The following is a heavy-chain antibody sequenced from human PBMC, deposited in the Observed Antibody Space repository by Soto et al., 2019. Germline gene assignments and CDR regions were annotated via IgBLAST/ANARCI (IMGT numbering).Heavy chain of an antibody. D-gene: IGHD6-19*01. CDR2: ISGGGGDA. V-gene: IGHV3-23*01. CDR1: GFTFSNYA. J-gene: IGHJ5*02. CDR3: AKESGWYPNWFDP. Sequence: EVQLLESGGDLVPPGGSLRLSCAASGFTFSNYAMNWVRQAPGKGLEWVSAISGGGGDAFYAGSVKGRFTISRDNSKNTLYLQMNSLRAEDTAVYYCAKESGWYPNWFDPWGQGTLVTVSS.